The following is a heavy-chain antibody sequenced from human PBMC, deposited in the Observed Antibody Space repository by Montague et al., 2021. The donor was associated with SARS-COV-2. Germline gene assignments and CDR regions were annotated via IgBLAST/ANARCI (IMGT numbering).Heavy chain of an antibody. D-gene: IGHD3-9*01. CDR3: ARSRENYNILTGYPYYFDY. CDR1: GGSVSSGSYY. CDR2: IYYSGST. V-gene: IGHV4-61*01. J-gene: IGHJ4*02. Sequence: SETLSLTCIVSGGSVSSGSYYWSWIRQPPGKGLEWIGYIYYSGSTNYNPSLKSRVTISVDPSKNQFSLKLSSVTAADTAVYYCARSRENYNILTGYPYYFDYWGQGTLVTVSS.